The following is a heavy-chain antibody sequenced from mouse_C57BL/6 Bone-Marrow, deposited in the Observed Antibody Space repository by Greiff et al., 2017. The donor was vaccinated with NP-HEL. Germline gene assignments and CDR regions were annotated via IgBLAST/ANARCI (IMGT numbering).Heavy chain of an antibody. CDR2: ISNGGGST. CDR1: GFTFSDYY. J-gene: IGHJ1*03. CDR3: ARRRSYGYFDV. Sequence: EVHLVESGGGLVQPGGSLKLSCAASGFTFSDYYMYWVRQTPEKRLEWVAYISNGGGSTYYPDTVKGRFTISRDNAKNTLYLQMSRLKSEDTAMYYCARRRSYGYFDVWGTGTTVTVSS. V-gene: IGHV5-12*01.